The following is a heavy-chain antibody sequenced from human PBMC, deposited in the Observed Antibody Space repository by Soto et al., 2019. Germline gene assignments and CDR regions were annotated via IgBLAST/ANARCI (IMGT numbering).Heavy chain of an antibody. CDR3: AKGLVNRYSGYA. CDR1: GFTFSSYA. CDR2: ISGSGGST. V-gene: IGHV3-23*01. D-gene: IGHD5-12*01. Sequence: EVQLLESGGGLVQPGGSLRLSCAASGFTFSSYAMSWVRQAPGKGLEWVSAISGSGGSTYYADSVKGRFTISRDNSKNTLYLQMNSLRAEETAVYYCAKGLVNRYSGYAWGQGTLVTVSS. J-gene: IGHJ4*02.